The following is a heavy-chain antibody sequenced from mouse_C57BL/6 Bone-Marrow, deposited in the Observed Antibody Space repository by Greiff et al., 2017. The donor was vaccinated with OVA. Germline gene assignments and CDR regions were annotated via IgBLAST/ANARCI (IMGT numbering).Heavy chain of an antibody. CDR1: GYSITSGYY. Sequence: VQLQQSGPGLVKPSQSLSLTCSVTGYSITSGYYWNWIRQFPGNKLEWMGYISYDGSNNYNPSLKNRISITRDTSKNQFFLKLNSVTTEDTATYYCARGYYYGSSYYFDYWGQGTTLTVSS. CDR2: ISYDGSN. V-gene: IGHV3-6*01. CDR3: ARGYYYGSSYYFDY. D-gene: IGHD1-1*01. J-gene: IGHJ2*01.